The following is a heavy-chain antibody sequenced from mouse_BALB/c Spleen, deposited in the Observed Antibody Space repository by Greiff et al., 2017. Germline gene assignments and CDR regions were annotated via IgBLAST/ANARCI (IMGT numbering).Heavy chain of an antibody. CDR1: GFTFSDYY. CDR3: ARYGYDSDY. Sequence: EVKVEESGGGLVKPGGSLKLSCAASGFTFSDYYMYWVRQTPEKRLEWVATISDGGSYTYYPDSVKGRFTISRDNAKNNLYLQMSSLKSEDTAMYYCARYGYDSDYWGQGTTLTVSS. CDR2: ISDGGSYT. D-gene: IGHD2-2*01. V-gene: IGHV5-4*02. J-gene: IGHJ2*01.